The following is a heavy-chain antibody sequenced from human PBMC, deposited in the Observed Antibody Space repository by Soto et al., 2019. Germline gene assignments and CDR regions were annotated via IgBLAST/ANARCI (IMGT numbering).Heavy chain of an antibody. CDR3: AKVKGALWFGELDY. CDR1: GFTFSSYG. Sequence: TGGSLRLSCAASGFTFSSYGMHWVRQAPGKGLEWVAVISYDGSNKYYADSVKGRFTISRDNSKNTLYLQMNSLRAEDTAVYYCAKVKGALWFGELDYWGQGTLVTVS. D-gene: IGHD3-10*01. J-gene: IGHJ4*02. V-gene: IGHV3-30*18. CDR2: ISYDGSNK.